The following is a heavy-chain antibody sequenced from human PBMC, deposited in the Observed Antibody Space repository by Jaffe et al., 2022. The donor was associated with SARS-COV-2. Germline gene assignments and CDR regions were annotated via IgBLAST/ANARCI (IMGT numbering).Heavy chain of an antibody. CDR2: INHSGST. V-gene: IGHV4-34*01. CDR3: ARGLLQLSGSYLKPRYNWFDP. D-gene: IGHD3-10*01. CDR1: GGSFSGYY. J-gene: IGHJ5*02. Sequence: QVQLQQWGAGLLKPSETLSLTCAVYGGSFSGYYWSWIRQPPGKGLEWIGEINHSGSTNYNPSLKSRVTISVDTSKNQFSLKLSSVTAADTAVYYCARGLLQLSGSYLKPRYNWFDPWGQGTLVTVSS.